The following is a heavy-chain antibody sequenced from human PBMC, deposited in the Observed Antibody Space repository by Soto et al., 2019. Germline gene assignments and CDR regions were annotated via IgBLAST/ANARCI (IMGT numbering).Heavy chain of an antibody. Sequence: QGQLVQSGAEVKKPGASVKVSCKASGYTFTTYYIHWMRQAPGQGLEWMGMFNPYTGGTRYAHKFQGRVTVTGDTSTSKGYMEMSRLGSDDAAVYYCARLWGEIGPGFEPWGQGTLVTVYS. D-gene: IGHD1-26*01. J-gene: IGHJ5*02. V-gene: IGHV1-46*01. CDR3: ARLWGEIGPGFEP. CDR1: GYTFTTYY. CDR2: FNPYTGGT.